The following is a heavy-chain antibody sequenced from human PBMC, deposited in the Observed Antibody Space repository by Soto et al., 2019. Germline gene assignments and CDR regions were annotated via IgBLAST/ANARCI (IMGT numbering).Heavy chain of an antibody. CDR2: ISPIYNAA. J-gene: IGHJ3*02. CDR3: ARYWSAGTFYGAFDM. D-gene: IGHD2-15*01. CDR1: GGNFGDYV. V-gene: IGHV1-69*06. Sequence: QVELKQSGAEVKRPGSSVRVSCGASGGNFGDYVFSWLRQAPGQGPGGRGGISPIYNAANYARNFRGRLTSTADKSTNTAYMELVSLRSEDTAIYYCARYWSAGTFYGAFDMWGQGTKV.